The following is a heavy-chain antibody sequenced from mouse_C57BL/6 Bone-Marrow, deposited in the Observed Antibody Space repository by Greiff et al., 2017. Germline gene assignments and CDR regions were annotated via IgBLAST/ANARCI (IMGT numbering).Heavy chain of an antibody. V-gene: IGHV1-59*01. CDR1: GYTFTSYW. D-gene: IGHD1-1*01. J-gene: IGHJ3*01. CDR2: IDPSDSYT. CDR3: ARNYYGRSYWFAY. Sequence: QVQLQQPGAELVRPGTSVKLSCKASGYTFTSYWMHWVKQRPGQGLEWIGVIDPSDSYTNYNQKFKGKATLTVDTSSSTAYMQLSSLTSEDSAVYYCARNYYGRSYWFAYWGQGTLVTVSA.